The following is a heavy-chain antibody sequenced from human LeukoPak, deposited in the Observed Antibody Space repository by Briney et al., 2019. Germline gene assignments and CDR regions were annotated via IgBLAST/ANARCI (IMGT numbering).Heavy chain of an antibody. CDR1: GGSISSSSYY. Sequence: SETLSLTCTVSGGSISSSSYYWGWIRQPPGKGLEWIGSVYYSGSTYYNPSLKSRVTISVDTSKNQFSLKLSSVTAADTAVYYCARQYSYGSFDYWGQGTLVTVSS. J-gene: IGHJ4*02. CDR3: ARQYSYGSFDY. V-gene: IGHV4-39*01. CDR2: VYYSGST. D-gene: IGHD5-18*01.